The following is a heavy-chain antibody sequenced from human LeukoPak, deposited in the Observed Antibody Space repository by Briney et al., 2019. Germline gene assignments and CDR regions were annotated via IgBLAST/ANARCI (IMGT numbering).Heavy chain of an antibody. J-gene: IGHJ6*03. CDR2: IYDSGSN. D-gene: IGHD5-18*01. CDR1: GVSISSSNW. V-gene: IGHV4-4*02. Sequence: SGTLSLTCAVSGVSISSSNWRSGGRQPPGEGLGGIGEIYDSGSNNYNPAIKSRVTISLDKSKNQFSLKLSSVTAAATALYFCAIAGRGYNYGFVPSEVDYYYYYMYVWGKGTTVTVSS. CDR3: AIAGRGYNYGFVPSEVDYYYYYMYV.